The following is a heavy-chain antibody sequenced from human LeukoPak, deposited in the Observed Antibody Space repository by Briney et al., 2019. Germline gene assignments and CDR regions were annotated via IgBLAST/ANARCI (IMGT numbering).Heavy chain of an antibody. D-gene: IGHD2-2*01. J-gene: IGHJ6*03. Sequence: GESLKISCKGSGYNFTNYWIGWVRQMPGKSLEWMGIIYPGDSDTRYSPSFQGQVTISADKSISTAYLQWGSLKASDTAMYYCARLLGVPTAMKHYYMDVWGKGTTVTASS. CDR3: ARLLGVPTAMKHYYMDV. CDR2: IYPGDSDT. V-gene: IGHV5-51*01. CDR1: GYNFTNYW.